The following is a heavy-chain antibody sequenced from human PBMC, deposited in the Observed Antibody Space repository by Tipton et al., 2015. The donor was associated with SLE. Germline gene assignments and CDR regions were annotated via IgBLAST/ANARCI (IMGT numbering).Heavy chain of an antibody. CDR2: IYHSGST. V-gene: IGHV4-30-2*01. J-gene: IGHJ4*02. CDR3: ARVAVGDFDY. D-gene: IGHD3-16*01. CDR1: GGSISSGGYS. Sequence: LRLSCAVSGGSISSGGYSWRWNRQPPGKGLEWIGYIYHSGSTYYNPSLKSRVTISVDRSKNQFSLKLSSVTAADTAVYYCARVAVGDFDYWGQGTLVTVSS.